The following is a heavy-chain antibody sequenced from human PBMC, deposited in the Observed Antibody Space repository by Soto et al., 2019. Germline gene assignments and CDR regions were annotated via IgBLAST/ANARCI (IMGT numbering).Heavy chain of an antibody. J-gene: IGHJ6*02. CDR2: ISGSGGST. CDR1: GFTFSSYA. V-gene: IGHV3-23*01. D-gene: IGHD3-3*01. Sequence: HPGGSLRLSCAASGFTFSSYAMSWVRQAPGKGLEWVSAISGSGGSTYYADSVKGRFTISRDNSKNTLYLQMNSLRAEDTAVYYCAKDGLYDFWSGYSPSSGGMDVWGQGTTVTVSS. CDR3: AKDGLYDFWSGYSPSSGGMDV.